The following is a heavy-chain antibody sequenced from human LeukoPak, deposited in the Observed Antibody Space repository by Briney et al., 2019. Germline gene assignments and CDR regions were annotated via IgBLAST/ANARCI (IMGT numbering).Heavy chain of an antibody. V-gene: IGHV3-9*01. CDR1: GFTFDDYA. CDR3: AKVPKLQLAYGYFEL. CDR2: ISWNSGSI. J-gene: IGHJ2*01. D-gene: IGHD6-13*01. Sequence: GGSLRLSCAASGFTFDDYAMHWVRQAPGKGLEWVSGISWNSGSIRYADSVKSRFTISRDNAKNSLYLQMNSLRAADTALYYCAKVPKLQLAYGYFELWGRGTLVTVCS.